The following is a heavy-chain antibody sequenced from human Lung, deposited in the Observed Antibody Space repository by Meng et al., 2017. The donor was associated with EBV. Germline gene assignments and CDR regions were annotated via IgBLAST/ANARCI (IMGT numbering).Heavy chain of an antibody. CDR2: ISSRGGYT. CDR3: ARAHGLNDY. J-gene: IGHJ4*02. V-gene: IGHV3-11*05. Sequence: VRLVGSGGGLVKFGGSLRLSCVASGFTFSDYYMTWIRQAPGKGLEWLSYISSRGGYTDSADSVKGRFTISRDNAKNSVYLQMNSLRPDDTAVYYCARAHGLNDYWGLGTLVTVSS. D-gene: IGHD5-24*01. CDR1: GFTFSDYY.